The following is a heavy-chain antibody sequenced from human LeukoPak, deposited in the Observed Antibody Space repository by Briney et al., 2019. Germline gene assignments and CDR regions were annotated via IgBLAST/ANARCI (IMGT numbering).Heavy chain of an antibody. CDR2: ISGSGDTT. J-gene: IGHJ4*02. CDR1: RFTFSSYA. D-gene: IGHD6-13*01. V-gene: IGHV3-23*01. CDR3: AKDHLQAQQVVGY. Sequence: GGSLRLSCAASRFTFSSYAMSWVRQAPGKGLEWVSGISGSGDTTYYADSVKGRFTISRDNSKNTLYLQMNSLRAEDTAVYYCAKDHLQAQQVVGYWGQGTLVTVSS.